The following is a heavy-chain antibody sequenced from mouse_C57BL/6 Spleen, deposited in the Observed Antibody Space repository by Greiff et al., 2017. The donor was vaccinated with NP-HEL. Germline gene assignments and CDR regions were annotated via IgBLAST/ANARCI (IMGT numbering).Heavy chain of an antibody. V-gene: IGHV1-69*01. D-gene: IGHD4-1*01. J-gene: IGHJ1*03. CDR3: ARRDKLGHWYFDV. Sequence: VQLQQPGAELVMPGASVKLSCKASGYTFTSYWMHWVKQRPGQGLEWIGEIDPFDSYTNYNQKFKGKSTLTLDKSSSTAYMQLSSLTSEDSAVYYCARRDKLGHWYFDVWGTGTTVTVSS. CDR2: IDPFDSYT. CDR1: GYTFTSYW.